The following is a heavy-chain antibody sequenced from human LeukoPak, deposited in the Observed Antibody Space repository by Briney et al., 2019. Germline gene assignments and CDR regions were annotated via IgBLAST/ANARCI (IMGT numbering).Heavy chain of an antibody. CDR2: IGASDGS. CDR3: ARTPLDYDTTGRPRPRDDY. CDR1: GFTFSSYA. Sequence: GGSLRLSCAASGFTFSSYAMSWVRQAPGKGLEWVSGIGASDGSYYGDSVKGRFTISRDNSKNTLYLQMNSLRAEDTAVYYCARTPLDYDTTGRPRPRDDYWSQGTLVTVSS. D-gene: IGHD3-22*01. J-gene: IGHJ4*02. V-gene: IGHV3-23*01.